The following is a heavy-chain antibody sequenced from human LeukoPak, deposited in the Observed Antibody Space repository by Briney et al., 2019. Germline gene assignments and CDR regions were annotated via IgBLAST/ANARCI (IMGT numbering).Heavy chain of an antibody. CDR1: GASIGSGSYY. Sequence: SETLSLTCTVSGASIGSGSYYWSWIRQPAGKGLEWIGRIYTSGTTNYNPSLESRVTISVDTSKNQFSLKLSSVTAADTAVYYCARAGDYWSGYHPDQWGQGTLVTVSS. D-gene: IGHD3-3*01. CDR2: IYTSGTT. J-gene: IGHJ4*02. V-gene: IGHV4-61*02. CDR3: ARAGDYWSGYHPDQ.